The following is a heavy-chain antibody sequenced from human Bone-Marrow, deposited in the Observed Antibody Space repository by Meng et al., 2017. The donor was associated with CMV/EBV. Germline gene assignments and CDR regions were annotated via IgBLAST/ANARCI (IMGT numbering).Heavy chain of an antibody. Sequence: LSLTCAASGFTFRSYSMNWVRQAPGKGLEWVSSISSSSSYIYYADSVKGRFTISRDNAKNSLYLQMNSLRAEDTAVYYCARADSIVVVPAAMALGYYYGMDVCGEGTTVTFSS. D-gene: IGHD2-2*01. CDR1: GFTFRSYS. J-gene: IGHJ6*04. V-gene: IGHV3-21*01. CDR3: ARADSIVVVPAAMALGYYYGMDV. CDR2: ISSSSSYI.